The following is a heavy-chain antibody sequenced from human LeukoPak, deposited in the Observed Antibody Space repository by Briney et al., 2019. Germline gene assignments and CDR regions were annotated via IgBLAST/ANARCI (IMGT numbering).Heavy chain of an antibody. CDR2: MNPNSGNT. Sequence: GASVKVSCKASGYTFTSYDINWVRQATGQGLEWMGWMNPNSGNTGYAQKFQGRVTMTRSASINTAYMELSSLTSDDTAVYYCARSSVGPRRRIDYWGQGTLVTVSS. CDR1: GYTFTSYD. J-gene: IGHJ4*02. V-gene: IGHV1-8*01. D-gene: IGHD3-22*01. CDR3: ARSSVGPRRRIDY.